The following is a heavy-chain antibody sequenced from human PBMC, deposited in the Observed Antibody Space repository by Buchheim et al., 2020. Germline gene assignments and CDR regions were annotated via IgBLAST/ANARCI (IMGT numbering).Heavy chain of an antibody. CDR2: IGSRNSAI. Sequence: VQLVESGGGVVQPGRSLRLSCAASGFTFSSYGMHWVRQAPGKGLEWISYIGSRNSAIYYADSVKGRFTISRDDAKNSLHLQMNSLGDEDTAVYYCVAWIRDVDQPWGQGTL. CDR3: VAWIRDVDQP. D-gene: IGHD5-12*01. V-gene: IGHV3-48*02. CDR1: GFTFSSYG. J-gene: IGHJ1*01.